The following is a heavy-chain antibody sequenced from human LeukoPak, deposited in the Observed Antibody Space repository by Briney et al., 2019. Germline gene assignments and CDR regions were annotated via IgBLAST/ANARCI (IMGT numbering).Heavy chain of an antibody. J-gene: IGHJ4*02. Sequence: GGSLRLSCAASGFTFSLYAMSWVRQAPGKGLEWVAVISYDGSNKYYADSVKGRFTISRDNSKNTLYLQMNSLRAEDTAVYYCARAEDYEFGYWGQGTLVTVSS. D-gene: IGHD4-17*01. CDR1: GFTFSLYA. CDR2: ISYDGSNK. V-gene: IGHV3-30*01. CDR3: ARAEDYEFGY.